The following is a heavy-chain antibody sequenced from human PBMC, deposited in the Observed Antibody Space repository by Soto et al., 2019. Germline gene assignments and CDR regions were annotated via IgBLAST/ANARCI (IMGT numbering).Heavy chain of an antibody. J-gene: IGHJ6*02. CDR1: GFTFSSYA. CDR2: ISGSGGST. D-gene: IGHD1-26*01. CDR3: AKQDRGSYYRGSYYYYYGMDV. V-gene: IGHV3-23*01. Sequence: EVQLLESGGGWVQPGGSLRLSCAASGFTFSSYAMSWVRQAPGKGLEWVSAISGSGGSTYYADSVKGRFTISRDNSKNTLYLQMNSLRAEDTAVYYCAKQDRGSYYRGSYYYYYGMDVWGQGTTVTVSS.